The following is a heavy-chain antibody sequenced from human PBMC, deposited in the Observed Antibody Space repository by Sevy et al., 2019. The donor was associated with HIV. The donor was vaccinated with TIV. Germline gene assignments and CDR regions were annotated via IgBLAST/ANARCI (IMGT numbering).Heavy chain of an antibody. V-gene: IGHV4-59*11. CDR2: ILPSGST. CDR1: GGSITSHY. CDR3: ARVDGYSGNYLGI. Sequence: SETLSLTCTVSGGSITSHYWSWIRQPPGKGLESIGYILPSGSTSYNPSLKSRATISIETSKNKFSLILNSVTAADTAVYYCARVDGYSGNYLGIWGRGTMVTVSS. D-gene: IGHD5-12*01. J-gene: IGHJ3*02.